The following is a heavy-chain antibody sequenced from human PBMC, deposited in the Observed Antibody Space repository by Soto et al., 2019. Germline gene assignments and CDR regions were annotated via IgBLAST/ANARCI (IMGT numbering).Heavy chain of an antibody. D-gene: IGHD5-12*01. Sequence: XATLSLTCAVYGGSFSGYDWSWIRQPPGKGLEWIGEINHSGSTNYNPSLKSRVTILVDTSKNQFSLKLSSVTAADTAVYYCATGPGGYPPSYWGQGTLVTVSS. V-gene: IGHV4-34*01. CDR2: INHSGST. CDR1: GGSFSGYD. J-gene: IGHJ4*02. CDR3: ATGPGGYPPSY.